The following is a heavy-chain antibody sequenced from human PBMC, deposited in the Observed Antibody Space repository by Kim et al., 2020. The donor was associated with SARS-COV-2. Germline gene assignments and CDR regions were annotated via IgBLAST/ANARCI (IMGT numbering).Heavy chain of an antibody. Sequence: SQKFQGRVTISRDTSANTAYMELRSLTSEDTAVYYCARDMNPTVYDYWGQGTLVTVSS. CDR3: ARDMNPTVYDY. V-gene: IGHV1-3*01. D-gene: IGHD4-4*01. J-gene: IGHJ4*02.